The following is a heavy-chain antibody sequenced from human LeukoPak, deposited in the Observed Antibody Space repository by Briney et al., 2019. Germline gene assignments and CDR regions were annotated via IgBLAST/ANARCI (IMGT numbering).Heavy chain of an antibody. Sequence: SETLSLTCTVSGGSISSYYWSWIRQPPGKGLECIGYIYYSGSTNYNPSLKSRVTISLHTSKNQFSLKLDSVTAADTAVYYCARGVPYGPSYEFFDYWGQGTLVTVSS. CDR1: GGSISSYY. V-gene: IGHV4-59*01. J-gene: IGHJ4*02. D-gene: IGHD3-10*01. CDR2: IYYSGST. CDR3: ARGVPYGPSYEFFDY.